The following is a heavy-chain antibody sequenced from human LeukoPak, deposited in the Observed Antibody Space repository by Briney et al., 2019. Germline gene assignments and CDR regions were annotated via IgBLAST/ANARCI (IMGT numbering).Heavy chain of an antibody. J-gene: IGHJ1*01. Sequence: SGPTLVKPTQTLTLTCTFSGVSLSRNTVGVGWIRQPPGRALEWLASIYWNDNKRYRPPLRDRVTITKDTSKNQVVLTMTNMDPVDTATYYCAHRGVVREKYFLHWGQGTLVTVS. D-gene: IGHD3-10*01. CDR1: GVSLSRNTVG. CDR3: AHRGVVREKYFLH. CDR2: IYWNDNK. V-gene: IGHV2-5*01.